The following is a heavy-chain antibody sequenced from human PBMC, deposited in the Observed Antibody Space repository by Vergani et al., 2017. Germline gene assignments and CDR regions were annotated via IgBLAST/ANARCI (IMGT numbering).Heavy chain of an antibody. J-gene: IGHJ2*01. CDR3: ARGLHPPRKNSYWYFDL. V-gene: IGHV1-69*01. CDR1: GGTFSSYA. CDR2: IIPIFGTA. Sequence: QVQLVQSGAEVKKPGSSVKVSCKASGGTFSSYAISWVRQAPGQGLEWMGGIIPIFGTANYAQKFQGRVTITADESTSTAYMELSSLRSEDTAVYYCARGLHPPRKNSYWYFDLWGRGTLVTVSS.